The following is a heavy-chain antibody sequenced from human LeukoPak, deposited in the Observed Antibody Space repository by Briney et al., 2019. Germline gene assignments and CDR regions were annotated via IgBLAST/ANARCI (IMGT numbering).Heavy chain of an antibody. J-gene: IGHJ4*02. CDR2: INPNSGGT. V-gene: IGHV1-2*02. Sequence: ASVKVSCKASGYTFPSYFMHWVRQAPGQGLEWMGWINPNSGGTNYAQKFQGRVTMTRDTSISTAYMELNRLRSDDTAVYYCARYYYDSSVYYPDYWGQGTLVTVSS. CDR3: ARYYYDSSVYYPDY. D-gene: IGHD3-22*01. CDR1: GYTFPSYF.